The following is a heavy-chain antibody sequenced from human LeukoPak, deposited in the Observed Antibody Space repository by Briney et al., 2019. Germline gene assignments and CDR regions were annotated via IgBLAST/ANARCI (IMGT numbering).Heavy chain of an antibody. D-gene: IGHD3-10*01. V-gene: IGHV3-23*01. CDR1: GFSLSTYN. Sequence: PGGSLRLSCVASGFSLSTYNMRWVRQAPGKGLEGVSVISDTGATKFYADSVKGWFTISRDNSKNTFYLQMSSLRVEDTAVYYCARKYASGTYPLDYWGQGILVTVSS. CDR2: ISDTGATK. CDR3: ARKYASGTYPLDY. J-gene: IGHJ4*02.